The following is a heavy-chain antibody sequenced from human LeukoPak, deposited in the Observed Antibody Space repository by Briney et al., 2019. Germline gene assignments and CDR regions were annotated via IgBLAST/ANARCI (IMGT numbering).Heavy chain of an antibody. CDR3: ASRGVCTSTSCSTFDY. D-gene: IGHD2-2*01. J-gene: IGHJ4*02. CDR2: ISGDRGTI. CDR1: GFTFSSYS. V-gene: IGHV3-48*02. Sequence: PRGSLRLSCAASGFTFSSYSMDWVRQAPGKGLERVSYISGDRGTIYYADSVKGRFTISRDNAKNSLFLQMNSLRDEDTAVYYCASRGVCTSTSCSTFDYWGQGTLVAVSS.